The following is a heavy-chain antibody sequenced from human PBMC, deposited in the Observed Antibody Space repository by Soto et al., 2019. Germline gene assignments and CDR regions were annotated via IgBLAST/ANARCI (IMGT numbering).Heavy chain of an antibody. Sequence: QLVESGGGLVQPGGSLRLSCAASGFTLNNYWMHWVRQAPGMGLVWVSRINGDATSTSYADSVKGRFTISRDNARNTLYLQMNSLRADDRALYYCARGHIAAETFFYYYGMDLWGQGTTVTVS. V-gene: IGHV3-74*01. CDR3: ARGHIAAETFFYYYGMDL. D-gene: IGHD6-13*01. CDR1: GFTLNNYW. CDR2: INGDATST. J-gene: IGHJ6*02.